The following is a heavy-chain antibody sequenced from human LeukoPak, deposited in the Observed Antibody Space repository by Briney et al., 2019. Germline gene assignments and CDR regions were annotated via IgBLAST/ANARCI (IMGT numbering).Heavy chain of an antibody. V-gene: IGHV4-39*01. J-gene: IGHJ4*02. Sequence: SETVSLTCTVSGRSISSSSYYWRWIRQPPEKGLEWIGSIYYSGRTYYNPSLKSRVTISVDTSKNQFSLKLSSVTAADTAVYYCARLRGGFGGVIVIPDYWGQGTLVSVS. CDR3: ARLRGGFGGVIVIPDY. CDR2: IYYSGRT. CDR1: GRSISSSSYY. D-gene: IGHD3-16*02.